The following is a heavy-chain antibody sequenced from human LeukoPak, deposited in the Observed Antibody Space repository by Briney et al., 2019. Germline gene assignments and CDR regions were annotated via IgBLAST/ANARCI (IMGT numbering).Heavy chain of an antibody. CDR3: ARVRGDTGPFDY. D-gene: IGHD3-9*01. CDR1: GFTFSSYS. Sequence: GGSLRLSCAASGFTFSSYSMNWVRQAPGKGLEWVSSISSSSSYIYYADSVKGRFTISRGNAKNSLYLQMNSLRAEDTAVYYCARVRGDTGPFDYWGQGTLVTVSS. CDR2: ISSSSSYI. V-gene: IGHV3-21*01. J-gene: IGHJ4*02.